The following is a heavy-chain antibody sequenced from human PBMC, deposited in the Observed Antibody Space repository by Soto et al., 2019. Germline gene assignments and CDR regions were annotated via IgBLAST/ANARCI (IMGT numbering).Heavy chain of an antibody. V-gene: IGHV4-31*03. CDR3: ARDVPPFDIVVVPAAIGDYYCYGMDV. Sequence: QVQLQESGPGLVKPSQTLSLTCTVSGGSISSGGYYWSWIRQHPGKGLEWIGYIYYSGSTYYNPSLKSRVTISVDTSKNQFSLKLSSVTAADTAVYYCARDVPPFDIVVVPAAIGDYYCYGMDVWGQGTTVTVSS. CDR1: GGSISSGGYY. J-gene: IGHJ6*02. D-gene: IGHD2-2*01. CDR2: IYYSGST.